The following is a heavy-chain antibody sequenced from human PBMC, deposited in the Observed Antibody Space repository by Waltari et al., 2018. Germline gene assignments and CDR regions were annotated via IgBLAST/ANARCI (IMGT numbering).Heavy chain of an antibody. J-gene: IGHJ5*01. D-gene: IGHD2-2*01. CDR3: ARQRPAALVAWFDS. Sequence: QLQLQESGPGLVKPSETLSLSCTVSGDSISRSDYYWGWIRQPPGKGLEWIGSVDDSGNSYYNPSLKSRVDISTDKSKNQLSLRLTSVTAADSAVYHCARQRPAALVAWFDSWGQGTPVIVSS. CDR1: GDSISRSDYY. V-gene: IGHV4-39*07. CDR2: VDDSGNS.